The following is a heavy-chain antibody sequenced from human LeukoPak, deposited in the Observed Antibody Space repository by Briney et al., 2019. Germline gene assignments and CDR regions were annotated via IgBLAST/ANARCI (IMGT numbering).Heavy chain of an antibody. V-gene: IGHV1-69*01. CDR1: GGTFSSYA. CDR3: ARDDFWSGYYSTFDY. CDR2: IIPIFGTA. Sequence: GSSVKVSCKASGGTFSSYAISWVRQAPGQGLEWMGGIIPIFGTANYAQKFQGRVTITADESTSTAYMELGSLRSEDTAVYYCARDDFWSGYYSTFDYWGQGTLVTVSS. J-gene: IGHJ4*02. D-gene: IGHD3-3*01.